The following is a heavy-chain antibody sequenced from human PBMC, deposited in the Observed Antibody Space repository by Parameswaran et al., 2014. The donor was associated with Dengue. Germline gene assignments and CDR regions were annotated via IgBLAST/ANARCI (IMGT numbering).Heavy chain of an antibody. CDR2: IISFFGTP. D-gene: IGHD1-26*01. CDR3: ARDRGTAYSGSFYYYAMDV. J-gene: IGHJ6*02. V-gene: IGHV1-69*01. Sequence: VRQAPGQGLEWMGGIISFFGTPNYAQKFQGRVTITADESTSTASMELSSPRSEDTAVYYCARDRGTAYSGSFYYYAMDVWGQGTTVTVSS.